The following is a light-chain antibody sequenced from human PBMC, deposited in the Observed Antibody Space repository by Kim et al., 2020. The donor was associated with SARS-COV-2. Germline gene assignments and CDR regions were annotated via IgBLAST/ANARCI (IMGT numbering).Light chain of an antibody. CDR1: QGISSS. CDR3: HQYFSYPLT. Sequence: AIRMTQSPSPLSVSTGERATITCRASQGISSSLAWYQQKPGKAPKLLIYAASTVQSGAPSRCSGGGSGTDFTLTISCLQSEDFATYYCHQYFSYPLTFCG. V-gene: IGKV1-8*01. J-gene: IGKJ4*01. CDR2: AAS.